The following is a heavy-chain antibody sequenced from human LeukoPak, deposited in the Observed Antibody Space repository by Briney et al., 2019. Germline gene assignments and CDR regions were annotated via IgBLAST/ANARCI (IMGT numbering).Heavy chain of an antibody. CDR3: AKDARRTSGWYYFDS. CDR2: ITNRGDGT. J-gene: IGHJ4*02. Sequence: GGSLRLSCTASGFTFSNFDMGWVRQAPGKGLEWVSAITNRGDGTYLADSVKGRVTISRDNSKDTLYLQLNSLRADDTAVYYCAKDARRTSGWYYFDSWGQGTLVTVSS. V-gene: IGHV3-23*01. D-gene: IGHD6-19*01. CDR1: GFTFSNFD.